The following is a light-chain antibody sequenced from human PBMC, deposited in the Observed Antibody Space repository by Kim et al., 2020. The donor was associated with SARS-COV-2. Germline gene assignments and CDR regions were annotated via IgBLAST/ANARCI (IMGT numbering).Light chain of an antibody. J-gene: IGKJ2*01. Sequence: TVGDRVTITCRASQSISSYLNWYQQKPGKAPKLLIYAASSLPSGVPSRFSGSGSGKDFTLSFSSLQPENFATYYCQQSYSTPRTFGEGTKMEI. CDR1: QSISSY. V-gene: IGKV1-39*01. CDR3: QQSYSTPRT. CDR2: AAS.